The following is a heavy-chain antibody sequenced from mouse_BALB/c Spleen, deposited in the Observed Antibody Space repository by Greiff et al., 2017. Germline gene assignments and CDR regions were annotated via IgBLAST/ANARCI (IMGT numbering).Heavy chain of an antibody. Sequence: DVMLVESGGGLVQPGGSRKLSCAASGFTFSSFGMHWVRQAPEKGLEWVAYISSGSSTIYYADTVKGRFTISRDNPKNTLFLQMTSLRSEDTAMYYCARGYRYDDYAMDYWGQGTSVTVSS. CDR2: ISSGSSTI. CDR3: ARGYRYDDYAMDY. V-gene: IGHV5-17*02. D-gene: IGHD2-14*01. CDR1: GFTFSSFG. J-gene: IGHJ4*01.